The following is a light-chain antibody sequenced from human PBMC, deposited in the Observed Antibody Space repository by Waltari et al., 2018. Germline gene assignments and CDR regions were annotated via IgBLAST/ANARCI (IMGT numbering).Light chain of an antibody. V-gene: IGLV1-44*01. CDR1: SSHLGTNN. J-gene: IGLJ1*01. CDR3: VAWDDSLNAYV. CDR2: SDK. Sequence: QSVPTQPSSASGTPGQRVPTSCSGSSSHLGTNNANWYQPRPGTAPKVLIYSDKQRHSGVPNRFSGSKSGTSASLAIVGLQSEDEADYFCVAWDDSLNAYVFGTGTKVTVL.